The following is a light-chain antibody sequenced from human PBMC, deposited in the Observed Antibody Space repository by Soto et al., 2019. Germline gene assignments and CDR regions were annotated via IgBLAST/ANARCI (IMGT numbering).Light chain of an antibody. CDR3: QQRSNWPRT. CDR2: DAS. J-gene: IGKJ1*01. Sequence: EKLMSQSPATLSVSPGERATLSCRASQSVSSYLAWYQQKPGQAPRLLIYDASNRATGIPARFSGSGSGTDFTLTISSLEPEDFAVYYCQQRSNWPRTFGQGTKV. V-gene: IGKV3-11*01. CDR1: QSVSSY.